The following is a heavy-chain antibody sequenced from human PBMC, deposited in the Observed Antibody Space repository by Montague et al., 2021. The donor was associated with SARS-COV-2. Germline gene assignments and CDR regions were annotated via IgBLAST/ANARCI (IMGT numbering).Heavy chain of an antibody. CDR1: GGSFSGYY. Sequence: SETLSLTCAVYGGSFSGYYWSWIRQPPGKGLEWIGEINHSGSTNYNPSLKSRVTISVDTFKNQFSLKLSSVTAADTAVYYCARGILLRYFDWTYYYYGMDVWGQGTTVTVSS. J-gene: IGHJ6*02. CDR3: ARGILLRYFDWTYYYYGMDV. V-gene: IGHV4-34*01. D-gene: IGHD3-9*01. CDR2: INHSGST.